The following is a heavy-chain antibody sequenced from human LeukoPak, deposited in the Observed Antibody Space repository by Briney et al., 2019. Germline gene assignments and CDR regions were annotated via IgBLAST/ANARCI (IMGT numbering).Heavy chain of an antibody. CDR2: IRYDGSNK. D-gene: IGHD3-10*01. J-gene: IGHJ4*02. CDR1: GFTFSSYG. CDR3: AKPQPLLWLGELHFDY. V-gene: IGHV3-30*02. Sequence: PGGSLRLSCAASGFTFSSYGMHWVRQAPGKGLEWVAFIRYDGSNKYYADSVKGRFTISRDNSKNTLYLQMNSLRAEDTAVYYCAKPQPLLWLGELHFDYWGQGTLVTVSS.